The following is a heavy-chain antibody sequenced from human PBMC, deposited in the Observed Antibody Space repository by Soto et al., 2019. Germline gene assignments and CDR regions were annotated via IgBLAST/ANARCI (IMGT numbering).Heavy chain of an antibody. J-gene: IGHJ3*02. Sequence: GGSLRLSCAASGFTFSSYAMSWVRQAPGKGLEWVSAISGSGGSTYYAGSVKGRFTISRDNSKNTLYLQMNSLRAEDTAVYYCAKGGSPSDAFDIRAQRTMVTGSS. CDR3: AKGGSPSDAFDI. CDR1: GFTFSSYA. CDR2: ISGSGGST. V-gene: IGHV3-23*01. D-gene: IGHD2-2*01.